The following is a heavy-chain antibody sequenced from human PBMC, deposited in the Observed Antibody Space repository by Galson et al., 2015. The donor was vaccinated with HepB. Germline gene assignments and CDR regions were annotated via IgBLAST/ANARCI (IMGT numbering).Heavy chain of an antibody. CDR1: GYTFTSYY. CDR3: ATQLIVVVPAAIRDDAFDI. Sequence: SVTVSCKASGYTFTSYYMHWVRQAPGQGLEWMGIINPSGGSTSYAQKFQGRVTMTRDTSTSTVYMELSSLRSEDTAVYYCATQLIVVVPAAIRDDAFDIWGQGTMVTVSS. V-gene: IGHV1-46*01. CDR2: INPSGGST. J-gene: IGHJ3*02. D-gene: IGHD2-2*02.